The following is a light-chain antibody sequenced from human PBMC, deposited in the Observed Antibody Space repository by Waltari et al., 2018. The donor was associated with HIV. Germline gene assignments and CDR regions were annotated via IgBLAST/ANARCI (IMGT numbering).Light chain of an antibody. CDR2: GNT. CDR3: QSYDSSLSGYV. J-gene: IGLJ1*01. V-gene: IGLV1-40*01. CDR1: SSNIGAGYD. Sequence: QSVLTQPPPVSGAPGQRVTISCTGSSSNIGAGYDVNWYYQLPGTAPKLLIYGNTNRPSGVPDRFSGSKSGTSASLAITGLQAEDEADYYCQSYDSSLSGYVFGTGTKVTVL.